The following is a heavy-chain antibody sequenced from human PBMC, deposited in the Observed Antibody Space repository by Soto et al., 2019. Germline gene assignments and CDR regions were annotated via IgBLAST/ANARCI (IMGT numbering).Heavy chain of an antibody. J-gene: IGHJ6*02. D-gene: IGHD2-2*01. CDR3: ARDLTIVPATHPRLENYGMDV. Sequence: QVQLVQSAGEVKKPGASVKVSCKASGYSFTSYGISWVRRAPGQGLEWMGWISPYNGHTQFVQRFQGRVTKTTHTSTKTAYMELRNMRSDDTAHYYCARDLTIVPATHPRLENYGMDVWGQGTTVIVSS. CDR1: GYSFTSYG. CDR2: ISPYNGHT. V-gene: IGHV1-18*01.